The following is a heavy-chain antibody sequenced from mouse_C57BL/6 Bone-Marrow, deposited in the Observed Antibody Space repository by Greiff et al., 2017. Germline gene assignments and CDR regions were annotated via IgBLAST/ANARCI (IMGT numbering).Heavy chain of an antibody. CDR2: IDPDNGDT. CDR3: TTVVHY. CDR1: GFNIKDDY. V-gene: IGHV14-4*01. Sequence: EVQLQQSGAELVRPGASVKLSCTASGFNIKDDYMHWVKQRPDQGLEWIGWIDPDNGDTEYASKFQGKATITADTSTNTAYLQLSSLTSEDTAVYYCTTVVHYWGQGTTLTVSS. D-gene: IGHD1-1*01. J-gene: IGHJ2*01.